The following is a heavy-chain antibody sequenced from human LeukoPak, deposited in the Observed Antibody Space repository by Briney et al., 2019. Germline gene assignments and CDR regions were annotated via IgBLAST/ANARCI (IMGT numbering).Heavy chain of an antibody. D-gene: IGHD6-13*01. Sequence: KPGGSLRLSCAASGFTFSTYSMNWVRQAPGKGLEWVSSISSNGNYIYYADSVKGRFTISRDNVKNSLYLQMNSLRAEDTAVYYCAKVRGSSWYPTAFDYWGQGTLVTVSS. J-gene: IGHJ4*02. CDR1: GFTFSTYS. CDR2: ISSNGNYI. CDR3: AKVRGSSWYPTAFDY. V-gene: IGHV3-21*04.